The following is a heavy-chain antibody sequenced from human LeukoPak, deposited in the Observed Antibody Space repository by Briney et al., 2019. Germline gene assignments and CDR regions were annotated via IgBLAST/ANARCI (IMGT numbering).Heavy chain of an antibody. CDR2: MNEYGSEI. Sequence: GGSLRLSCSVSGFIFRDFSMSWVRQAPGKGLEWVAKMNEYGSEIFYVDSVKGRFTISRDNGRNSLYLQMNRLRAEDTAVYYCARPRGCGSSRCNNFDYWGQGTLVTVSS. V-gene: IGHV3-7*01. CDR1: GFIFRDFS. J-gene: IGHJ4*02. CDR3: ARPRGCGSSRCNNFDY. D-gene: IGHD2-2*01.